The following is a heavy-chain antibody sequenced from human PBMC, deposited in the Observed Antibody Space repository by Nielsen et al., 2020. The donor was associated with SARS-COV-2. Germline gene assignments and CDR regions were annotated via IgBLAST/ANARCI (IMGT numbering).Heavy chain of an antibody. V-gene: IGHV3-7*03. CDR2: IKQDGSEK. CDR3: ARLYCSSTSCPGEVDY. D-gene: IGHD2-2*01. CDR1: GFTFSSYW. Sequence: GGSLRLSCAASGFTFSSYWMSWVRQAPGKGLEWVANIKQDGSEKYYVDSVKGRFTISRDNAKNSLYLQMNSLRAEDTAVYYCARLYCSSTSCPGEVDYWGQGTLVTVSS. J-gene: IGHJ4*02.